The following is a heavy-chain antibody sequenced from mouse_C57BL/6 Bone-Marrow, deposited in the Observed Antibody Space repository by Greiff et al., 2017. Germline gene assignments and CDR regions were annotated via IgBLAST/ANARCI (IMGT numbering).Heavy chain of an antibody. J-gene: IGHJ1*03. D-gene: IGHD1-1*01. Sequence: VQLQQPGAELVKPGASVKLSCKASGYTFTSYWMQWVKQRPGQGLEWIGEIDPSDSYTNYNQKFKGKATLTVDTSSSTAYMQLSSLTSEDSAVYYCARKLTTVVAYWYFEVWGTGTTVTVSS. CDR1: GYTFTSYW. V-gene: IGHV1-50*01. CDR3: ARKLTTVVAYWYFEV. CDR2: IDPSDSYT.